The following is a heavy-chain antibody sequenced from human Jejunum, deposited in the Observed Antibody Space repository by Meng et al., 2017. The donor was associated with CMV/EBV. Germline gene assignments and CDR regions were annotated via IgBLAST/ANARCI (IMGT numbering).Heavy chain of an antibody. V-gene: IGHV1-18*01. J-gene: IGHJ4*02. D-gene: IGHD3-10*01. CDR3: ARGTPGRSYSDY. Sequence: VPLVQSGAEVKKPGASVKVSRKASRYTFTSYDINRVRQATGQGLEWLGWFVNNVDTYSAQKFQGRVTMTTDTHTSTAFMELRSLRSDDTAVYYCARGTPGRSYSDYWGQGTLVTVSS. CDR2: FVNNVDT. CDR1: RYTFTSYD.